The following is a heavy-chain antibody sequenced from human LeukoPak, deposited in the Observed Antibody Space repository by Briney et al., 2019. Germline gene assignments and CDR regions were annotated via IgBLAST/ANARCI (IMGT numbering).Heavy chain of an antibody. CDR3: ARDNSVRDEAWWFNP. D-gene: IGHD5-24*01. Sequence: ASVKVSCKTSGYSFTSQDMHWVRQAPGQSLEWMGCINPGNGDTKYSQEFQGRVTITRDTSATTAYMELSSLRSDDMAVYYCARDNSVRDEAWWFNPWGQGTLVTVSS. J-gene: IGHJ5*02. CDR1: GYSFTSQD. V-gene: IGHV1-3*03. CDR2: INPGNGDT.